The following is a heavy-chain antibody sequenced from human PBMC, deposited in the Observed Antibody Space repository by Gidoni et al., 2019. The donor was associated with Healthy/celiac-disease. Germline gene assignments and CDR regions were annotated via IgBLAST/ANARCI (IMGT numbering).Heavy chain of an antibody. CDR3: ARDSGYDYTPHYYDYGMDV. D-gene: IGHD5-12*01. Sequence: QVQLVESGGGVVQPGRSLRLSCAASGFTFRSYGMHWVRQAPGKGLEWVAVIWYDGSNKYYADSVKGRFTISRDNSKNTLYLQMNSLRAEDTAVYYCARDSGYDYTPHYYDYGMDVWGQGTTVTVAS. CDR2: IWYDGSNK. J-gene: IGHJ6*02. V-gene: IGHV3-33*01. CDR1: GFTFRSYG.